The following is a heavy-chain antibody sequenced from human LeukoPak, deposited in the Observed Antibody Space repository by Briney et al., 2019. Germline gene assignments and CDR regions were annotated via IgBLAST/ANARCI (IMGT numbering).Heavy chain of an antibody. CDR3: ARDWGTYFDY. V-gene: IGHV4-31*03. Sequence: SETLSLTCTVSGGSISSGAYYWSWIRQHPGKGLEWIGYIYYSGSTYYNPSLRSRLTMSVDTSKNQFSLHLTSVTAADTAVYYCARDWGTYFDYWGQGTLVTVSS. J-gene: IGHJ4*02. D-gene: IGHD7-27*01. CDR1: GGSISSGAYY. CDR2: IYYSGST.